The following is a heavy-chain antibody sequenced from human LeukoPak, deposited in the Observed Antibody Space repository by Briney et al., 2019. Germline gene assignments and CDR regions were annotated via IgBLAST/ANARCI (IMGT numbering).Heavy chain of an antibody. CDR1: GGSISSSNW. Sequence: SETLSLTCAVSGGSISSSNWWSWVRQPPGKGLEWIGEIYHSGSTNYNPSLKSRVTISVDKSKNRFSLKLNSVTAADTAVYYCARDSFSPFDYWAREPWSPSPQ. V-gene: IGHV4-4*02. CDR3: ARDSFSPFDY. CDR2: IYHSGST. J-gene: IGHJ4*02.